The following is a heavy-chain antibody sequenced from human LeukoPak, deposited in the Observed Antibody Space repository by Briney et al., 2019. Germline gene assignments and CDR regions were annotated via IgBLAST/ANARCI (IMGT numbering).Heavy chain of an antibody. D-gene: IGHD4-17*01. CDR1: GFTFSSYA. Sequence: GRSLRLSCVTSGFTFSSYAMHWVRQAPGKGLEWVAVISYDGSNKYYADSVKGRFTISRDNSKNTLCLQMNSLRAEDTAVYYCARVRRHGDYEDYWGQGTLVTVSS. CDR3: ARVRRHGDYEDY. V-gene: IGHV3-30-3*01. CDR2: ISYDGSNK. J-gene: IGHJ4*02.